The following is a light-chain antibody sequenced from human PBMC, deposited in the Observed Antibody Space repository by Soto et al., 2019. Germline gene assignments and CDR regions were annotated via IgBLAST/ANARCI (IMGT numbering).Light chain of an antibody. CDR2: GAS. V-gene: IGKV3-20*01. Sequence: IVLTQSPGTLSLSPGERATLSCRASQSVNNNYLAWYQQKPGQAPRLLIYGASSRATGIPDRFSGSGSGTDFPLTLSRLEPEDFAVYYCQQYGSSQYTFGQGTKLEIK. CDR3: QQYGSSQYT. J-gene: IGKJ2*01. CDR1: QSVNNNY.